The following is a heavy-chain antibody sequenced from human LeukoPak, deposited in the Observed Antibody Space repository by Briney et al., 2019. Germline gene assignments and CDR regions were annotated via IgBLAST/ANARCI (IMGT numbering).Heavy chain of an antibody. V-gene: IGHV4-59*11. D-gene: IGHD5-18*01. CDR3: ASRGSTYGYYDY. CDR2: ISYSGNT. J-gene: IGHJ4*02. CDR1: GDSMSSHH. Sequence: SETLSLTCTVSGDSMSSHHWTWVRQPPGKGLEWLGYISYSGNTNYNPSLKSRVIISVDMSQNQFSLKLSSVTAADTAVYYCASRGSTYGYYDYWGQGTLVTVSS.